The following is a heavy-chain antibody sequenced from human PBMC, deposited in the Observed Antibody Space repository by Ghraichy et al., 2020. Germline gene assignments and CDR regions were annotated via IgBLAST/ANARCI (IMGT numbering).Heavy chain of an antibody. V-gene: IGHV4-34*01. Sequence: SETLSLTCAVYGGSFSGYYWSWIRQPPGKGLEWIGEINHSGSTNYNPSLKSRVTTSVDTSKNQFSLKLSSVTAADTAVYYCARGRPAADYWGQGTLVTVSS. CDR2: INHSGST. CDR1: GGSFSGYY. D-gene: IGHD2-2*01. J-gene: IGHJ4*02. CDR3: ARGRPAADY.